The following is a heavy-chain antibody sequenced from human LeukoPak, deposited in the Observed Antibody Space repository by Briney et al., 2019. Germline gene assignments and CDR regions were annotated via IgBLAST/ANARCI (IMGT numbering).Heavy chain of an antibody. D-gene: IGHD4-23*01. V-gene: IGHV4-31*03. CDR3: ARAPYGGNSGFDY. CDR1: GGSINSGGY. Sequence: PSETLSLTCTVSGGSINSGGYWGWLRQHPGKGLEWIGYIYYSGTTYYSPSLRSRVTMSVDTSKNPFPLKLSSVTAADTAVYCARAPYGGNSGFDYWGQGALVTVSS. CDR2: IYYSGTT. J-gene: IGHJ4*02.